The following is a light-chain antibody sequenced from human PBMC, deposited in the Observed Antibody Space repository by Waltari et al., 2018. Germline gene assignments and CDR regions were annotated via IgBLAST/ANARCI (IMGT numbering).Light chain of an antibody. Sequence: ENVLTQSPATLSFSPGERATLSCRASHSVGSHLAWYQQKPGQAPRLLIYDASNRATGIPARFSGSGYETDFTLTISGVEPEDFAVYYCQQRSNWPGTFGPGTKVDIK. V-gene: IGKV3-11*01. CDR1: HSVGSH. CDR2: DAS. J-gene: IGKJ3*01. CDR3: QQRSNWPGT.